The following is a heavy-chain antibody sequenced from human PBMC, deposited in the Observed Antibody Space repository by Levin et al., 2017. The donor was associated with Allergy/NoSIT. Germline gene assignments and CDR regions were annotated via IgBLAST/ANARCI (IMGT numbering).Heavy chain of an antibody. CDR3: ASSFFYDTAFDY. D-gene: IGHD2/OR15-2a*01. J-gene: IGHJ4*02. V-gene: IGHV4-59*01. CDR2: VFYTGST. CDR1: GGSISNYY. Sequence: KSSETLSLTCSVSGGSISNYYWSWIRQPPGKGLEWIGYVFYTGSTDYNPSLKSRVTMSVDMSKNHFSLKLSSVTAADTAAYFCASSFFYDTAFDYWGQGILVTVSS.